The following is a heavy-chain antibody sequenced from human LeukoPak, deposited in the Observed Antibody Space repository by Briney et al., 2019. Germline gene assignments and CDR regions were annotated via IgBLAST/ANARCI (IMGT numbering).Heavy chain of an antibody. CDR2: IYSGGST. V-gene: IGHV3-66*01. J-gene: IGHJ4*02. CDR3: AKDYVQTYYYDSSGYQALDY. CDR1: GFTVSSNY. Sequence: GGSLRLSCAASGFTVSSNYMSWVRQAPGKGLEWVSVIYSGGSTYYADSVKGRFTISRDNSKNTLYLQMNSLRAEDTAVYYCAKDYVQTYYYDSSGYQALDYWGQGTLVTVSS. D-gene: IGHD3-22*01.